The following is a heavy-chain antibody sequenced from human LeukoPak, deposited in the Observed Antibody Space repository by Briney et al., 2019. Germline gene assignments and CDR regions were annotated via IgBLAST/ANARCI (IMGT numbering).Heavy chain of an antibody. J-gene: IGHJ4*02. CDR3: ARAGIWAFDY. D-gene: IGHD6-19*01. V-gene: IGHV4-34*01. CDR2: INHSGST. Sequence: SETLSLTCAVYGGSFSGYYWGWIRQPPGKGLEWIGEINHSGSTNYNPSLKSRVTISVDTSKNQFSLKLSSVTAADTAVYYCARAGIWAFDYWGQGTLVTVSS. CDR1: GGSFSGYY.